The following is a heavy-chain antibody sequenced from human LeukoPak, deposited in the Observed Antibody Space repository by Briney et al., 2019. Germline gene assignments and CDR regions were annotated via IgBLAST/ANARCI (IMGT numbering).Heavy chain of an antibody. V-gene: IGHV4-34*01. CDR1: GGSISSYY. CDR3: ARHGSGSLS. D-gene: IGHD3-10*01. Sequence: SETLSLTCTVSGGSISSYYWSWIRQPPGKGLEWIGEINHSGSTNYNPSLKSRVTISVDTSKNQFSLKLSSVTAADTAVYYCARHGSGSLSWGQGTLVTVSS. CDR2: INHSGST. J-gene: IGHJ4*02.